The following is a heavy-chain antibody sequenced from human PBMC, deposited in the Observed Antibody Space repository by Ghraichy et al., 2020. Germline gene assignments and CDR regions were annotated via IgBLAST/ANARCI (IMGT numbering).Heavy chain of an antibody. D-gene: IGHD1-26*01. CDR2: ISGNGGTT. J-gene: IGHJ4*02. CDR3: AKDQDTRVGETDY. V-gene: IGHV3-23*01. CDR1: GFTFSNYA. Sequence: GGSLRLSCAASGFTFSNYAMNWVRQAPGKGLEWVSTISGNGGTTYYTDSVKGRFTISRDNSKNTLYLQMNSLRAEDTAVYYCAKDQDTRVGETDYWGQGTLVTVSS.